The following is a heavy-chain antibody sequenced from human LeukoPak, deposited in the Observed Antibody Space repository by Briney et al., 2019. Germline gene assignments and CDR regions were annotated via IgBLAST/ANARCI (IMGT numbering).Heavy chain of an antibody. V-gene: IGHV3-21*01. CDR1: GFTFSSYS. CDR3: ARELVYDFWSGGGGFDP. J-gene: IGHJ5*02. Sequence: GGSLRLSCAASGFTFSSYSMNWVRQAPGKGLEWVSSISSSSSYIYYADSVKGRFTISRDNAKNTLYLQMNSLRAVDTAVYYCARELVYDFWSGGGGFDPWGQGTLVTVSS. D-gene: IGHD3-3*01. CDR2: ISSSSSYI.